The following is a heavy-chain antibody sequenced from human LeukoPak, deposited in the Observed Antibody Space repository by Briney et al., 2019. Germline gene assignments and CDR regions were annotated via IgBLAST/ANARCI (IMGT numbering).Heavy chain of an antibody. Sequence: GGSLRLSCAASGFTFSSYAMHWVRQAPGKGLEWVAVISYDGSNKYYADSVKGRFTISRDNSKNTLYLQMNSLRAEDTAVYYCAREGGSGSYYPSFFDYWGQGTLVTVSS. CDR2: ISYDGSNK. V-gene: IGHV3-30-3*01. D-gene: IGHD3-10*01. CDR3: AREGGSGSYYPSFFDY. J-gene: IGHJ4*02. CDR1: GFTFSSYA.